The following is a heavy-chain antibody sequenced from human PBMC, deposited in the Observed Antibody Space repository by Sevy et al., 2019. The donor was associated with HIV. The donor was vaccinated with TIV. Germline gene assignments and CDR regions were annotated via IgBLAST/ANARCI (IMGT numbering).Heavy chain of an antibody. D-gene: IGHD1-26*01. CDR1: GYTFSPYW. J-gene: IGHJ4*02. V-gene: IGHV5-51*01. CDR2: SLPSDYDT. Sequence: GESLKISCKGSGYTFSPYWIAWVRQMPGQGLGWRGISLPSDYDTEYSPSFQGHVTISVAKPINTVYLQWSSLKASDSAMYYCARQGDLDYFDYWGQGTLVTVSS. CDR3: ARQGDLDYFDY.